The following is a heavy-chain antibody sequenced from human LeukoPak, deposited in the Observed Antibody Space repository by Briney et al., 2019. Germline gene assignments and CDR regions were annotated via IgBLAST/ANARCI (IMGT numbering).Heavy chain of an antibody. D-gene: IGHD1-26*01. J-gene: IGHJ6*02. Sequence: GGSLRLSCAASGFTLSSYNMNWVRQAPGKGLEWVSSISGTSTYIYYGDSVKGRFTISRDNAKNSLYLQMNSLRAEDAAVYYCARDPYSGRGGLDVWGQGTTVTVSS. V-gene: IGHV3-21*01. CDR2: ISGTSTYI. CDR1: GFTLSSYN. CDR3: ARDPYSGRGGLDV.